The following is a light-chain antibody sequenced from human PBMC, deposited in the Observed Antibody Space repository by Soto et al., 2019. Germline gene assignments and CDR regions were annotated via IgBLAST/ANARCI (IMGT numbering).Light chain of an antibody. J-gene: IGKJ1*01. Sequence: EIVMTQSPATLSVSPGERATLSCRASQSVSSNLAWYLQKPGQAPRLLIHGASTRATGTPARFSGSGSGTEFTLTISSLQSEDFAVYYCQQYYNWLGTFGQGTKVEIK. CDR1: QSVSSN. CDR3: QQYYNWLGT. V-gene: IGKV3-15*01. CDR2: GAS.